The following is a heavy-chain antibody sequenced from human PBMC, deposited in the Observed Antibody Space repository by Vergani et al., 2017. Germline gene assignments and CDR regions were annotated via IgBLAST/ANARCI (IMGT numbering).Heavy chain of an antibody. CDR2: IYSTGSP. V-gene: IGHV4-59*13. J-gene: IGHJ6*02. CDR3: ARVMYRDXASTGYRLEGIDI. Sequence: QVQLEESGPGLVKPSETLTLTCTVSGGSFNTYYWSWIRQSPGKGLEWIGYIYSTGSPNYNPSLNSRVTMSVDTSKNQFSLKLRSVTAADTAVYFCARVMYRDXASTGYRLEGIDIWGQGTTVTISS. D-gene: IGHD3-9*01. CDR1: GGSFNTYY.